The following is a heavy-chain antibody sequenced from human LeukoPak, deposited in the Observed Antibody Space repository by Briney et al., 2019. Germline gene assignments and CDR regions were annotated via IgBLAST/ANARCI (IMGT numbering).Heavy chain of an antibody. Sequence: PSETLSLTCTVSGDSISNYYWSWLRQPPGKGLDWIGNIFYSGSTNYNPSLKSRVNMSVDTSKSQFSLKLSSVTAADTAIYYCARYNSGWSYFDYWGQGTLVTVSS. J-gene: IGHJ4*02. V-gene: IGHV4-59*01. CDR3: ARYNSGWSYFDY. D-gene: IGHD6-19*01. CDR2: IFYSGST. CDR1: GDSISNYY.